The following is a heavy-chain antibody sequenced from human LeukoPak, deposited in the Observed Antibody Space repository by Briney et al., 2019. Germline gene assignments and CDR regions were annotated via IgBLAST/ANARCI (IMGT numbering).Heavy chain of an antibody. CDR1: GFTFSAFG. V-gene: IGHV3-30*19. J-gene: IGHJ4*02. D-gene: IGHD3-22*01. CDR3: ARGKQRGYDSSGYYYY. Sequence: GGSLRLSCAASGFTFSAFGMHWVRQAPGKGLEWVTFIPYDGSDKYYADSVKGRFTISRDNSKNTLYLQMNNMRTEDTAVYYCARGKQRGYDSSGYYYYWGQGTLVTVSS. CDR2: IPYDGSDK.